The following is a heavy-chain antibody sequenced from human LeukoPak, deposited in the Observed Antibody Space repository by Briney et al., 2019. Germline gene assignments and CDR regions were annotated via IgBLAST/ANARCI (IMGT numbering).Heavy chain of an antibody. Sequence: ASMKVSCKASGYTFTDYFLHWVRRAPGQEFELMGWINPNSGATHYTQTFQGRVTMTRDTSLSIAYLQLNSLTSDDTAMYYCARAQYLTAPAGTFANSWGQGTLVSVCS. CDR1: GYTFTDYF. CDR2: INPNSGAT. J-gene: IGHJ4*02. D-gene: IGHD6-13*01. V-gene: IGHV1-2*02. CDR3: ARAQYLTAPAGTFANS.